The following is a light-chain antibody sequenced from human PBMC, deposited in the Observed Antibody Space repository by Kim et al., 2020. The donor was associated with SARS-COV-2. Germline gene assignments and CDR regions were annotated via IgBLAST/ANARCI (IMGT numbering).Light chain of an antibody. J-gene: IGKJ4*01. CDR3: QKRSNWPLP. CDR2: DAS. Sequence: LLSHSLATLSLSPGERATLSCRASQSVSTSLAWYQQKPGQAPRLLIYDASNRATGIPARFGGSGSGTDFTLTISSLEPEDSAIYYCQKRSNWPLPVGGGIKLE. V-gene: IGKV3-11*01. CDR1: QSVSTS.